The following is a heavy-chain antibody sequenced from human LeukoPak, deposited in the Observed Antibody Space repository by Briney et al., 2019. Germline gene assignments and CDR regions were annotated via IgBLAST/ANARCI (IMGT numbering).Heavy chain of an antibody. D-gene: IGHD3-16*02. CDR3: ARGLRGLRLGELSLLPFDY. CDR2: INPNSGGT. Sequence: VASVKVSCKASGYTFTGYYMHWVRQAPGEGLEWMGWINPNSGGTKYAQKSQGRVTMTRDTSINTAYMEVRRLTSDDTAVYYCARGLRGLRLGELSLLPFDYWGQGTLVTVSS. V-gene: IGHV1-2*02. CDR1: GYTFTGYY. J-gene: IGHJ4*02.